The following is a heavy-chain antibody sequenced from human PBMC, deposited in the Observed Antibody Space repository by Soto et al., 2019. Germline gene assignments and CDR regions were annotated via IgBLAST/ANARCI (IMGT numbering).Heavy chain of an antibody. J-gene: IGHJ3*01. Sequence: QVQLVESGGGVVQPGTSLRLSCVATGFTFSNYGIHWIRQAPGRGLEWVAVIWHDGSRKYLADSVRGRFTISRDNSKNTVYLQMKSLRVEDSAVYYCEGRDDPFHVWGQGTMVTVSS. D-gene: IGHD3-16*01. CDR3: EGRDDPFHV. CDR1: GFTFSNYG. V-gene: IGHV3-33*01. CDR2: IWHDGSRK.